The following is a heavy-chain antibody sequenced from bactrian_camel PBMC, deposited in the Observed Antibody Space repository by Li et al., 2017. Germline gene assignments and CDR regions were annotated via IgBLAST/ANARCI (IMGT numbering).Heavy chain of an antibody. D-gene: IGHD3*01. Sequence: HVQLVESGGASVQAGGSLRLSCVTSGYSGDCMGWFRQASGQDREGVATISEYGHRTYYADSVKGRFTISKDNAKTTLYLQMNSLKPEDTAMYYCVVDYEFCLAYSMPKATYWGQGTQVTVS. CDR2: ISEYGHRT. CDR3: VVDYEFCLAYSMPKATY. J-gene: IGHJ4*01. V-gene: IGHV3S1*01. CDR1: GYSGDC.